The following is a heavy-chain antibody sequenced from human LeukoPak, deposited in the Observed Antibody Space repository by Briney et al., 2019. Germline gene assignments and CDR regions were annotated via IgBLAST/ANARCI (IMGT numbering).Heavy chain of an antibody. Sequence: GGSLRLSCAASGFTFSSYAMSWVRQAPGKGLEWVSAISGSGGSTYYADSVKGRFTISRDNSKNTLYLQMNSLRAEDTAVYYCAKDWSSGRNPLSDYYGMDVWGQGTTVTVSS. CDR2: ISGSGGST. J-gene: IGHJ6*02. D-gene: IGHD3-10*01. CDR1: GFTFSSYA. CDR3: AKDWSSGRNPLSDYYGMDV. V-gene: IGHV3-23*01.